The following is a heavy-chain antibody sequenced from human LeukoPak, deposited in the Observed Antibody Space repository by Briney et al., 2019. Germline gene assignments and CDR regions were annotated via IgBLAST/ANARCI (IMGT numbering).Heavy chain of an antibody. CDR2: IYYSGST. CDR1: GGSISSYY. J-gene: IGHJ5*02. Sequence: SETLSLTCTVSGGSISSYYWSWIRQPPGKGLEWIGYIYYSGSTNYNPSLKSRVTISVDTSKNQFSLKLSSVTAADTAVYYCAREAYSGSYYVDWFDPWGQGTLVTVSS. V-gene: IGHV4-59*01. CDR3: AREAYSGSYYVDWFDP. D-gene: IGHD1-26*01.